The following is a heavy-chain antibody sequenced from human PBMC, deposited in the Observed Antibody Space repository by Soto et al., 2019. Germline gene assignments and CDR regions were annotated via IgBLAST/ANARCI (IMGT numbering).Heavy chain of an antibody. Sequence: QVPLVESGGGVVQPGRSLRLSCAASGFTFSSYGMHWVRQAPGKGLEWVAVISYDGSNKYYADSVKGRFTISRDNSKNTLYLQMNSLRAEDTAVYYCAKAMGDLFLEWLFPSYYFDYWGQGTLVTVSS. J-gene: IGHJ4*02. CDR2: ISYDGSNK. D-gene: IGHD3-3*01. CDR3: AKAMGDLFLEWLFPSYYFDY. V-gene: IGHV3-30*18. CDR1: GFTFSSYG.